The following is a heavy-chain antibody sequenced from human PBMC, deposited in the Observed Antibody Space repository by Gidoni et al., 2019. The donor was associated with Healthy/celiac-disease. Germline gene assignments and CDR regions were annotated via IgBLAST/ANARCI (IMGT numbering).Heavy chain of an antibody. CDR2: IYYSGST. D-gene: IGHD3-3*01. V-gene: IGHV4-39*01. CDR3: ASRQRSLEWLLYRSWFDP. Sequence: QLQLQESGPGLVKPSETLSLTCTFSGGSISRRSYYWVWIRQPPGKGLEWIGSIYYSGSTYYNPSLKSRVTISVDTSKNQFSLKLSSVTAADTAVYYCASRQRSLEWLLYRSWFDPWGQGTLVTVSS. CDR1: GGSISRRSYY. J-gene: IGHJ5*02.